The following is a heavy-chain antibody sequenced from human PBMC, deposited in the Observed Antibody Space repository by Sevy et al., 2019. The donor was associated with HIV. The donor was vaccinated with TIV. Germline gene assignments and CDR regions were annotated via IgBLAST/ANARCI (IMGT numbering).Heavy chain of an antibody. D-gene: IGHD2-2*01. Sequence: SETLSLTCTVSGGSISSGGYYWSWIRQHPGKGLEWIGYIYYSGSTYYNPSLKSRVTISVDTSKNQFSLKLSSVTAADSAVYYCARGGKYCSSTSCYELPYYWGQGTLVTVSS. CDR2: IYYSGST. CDR3: ARGGKYCSSTSCYELPYY. J-gene: IGHJ4*02. CDR1: GGSISSGGYY. V-gene: IGHV4-31*03.